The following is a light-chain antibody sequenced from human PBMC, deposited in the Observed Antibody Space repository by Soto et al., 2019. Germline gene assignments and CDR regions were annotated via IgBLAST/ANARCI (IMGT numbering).Light chain of an antibody. CDR3: CSYAGNSEV. CDR1: SGDVGSYNL. J-gene: IGLJ1*01. Sequence: QSALTQPASVSGSPGQSITIPCTGTSGDVGSYNLVSWYQQHPGKAPNLLIYEVTERPSGVSNRFSGAKSGSTASLTIYGLQPDDEADYYCCSYAGNSEVFGTGTKVTVL. CDR2: EVT. V-gene: IGLV2-23*02.